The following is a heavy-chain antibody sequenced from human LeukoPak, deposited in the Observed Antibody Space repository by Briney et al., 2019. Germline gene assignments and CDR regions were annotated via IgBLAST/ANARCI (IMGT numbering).Heavy chain of an antibody. J-gene: IGHJ4*02. CDR3: AKEFSGYLASFEY. CDR2: TSFDGSYK. V-gene: IGHV3-30*18. CDR1: GFNVSSNY. D-gene: IGHD3-22*01. Sequence: PGGSLRLSCAASGFNVSSNYMTWVRQAPGKGLEWVAMTSFDGSYKNYADSVKGRFTISRDNSKNRLYLQMNSLRAEDTAVYYCAKEFSGYLASFEYWGQGTLVTVSS.